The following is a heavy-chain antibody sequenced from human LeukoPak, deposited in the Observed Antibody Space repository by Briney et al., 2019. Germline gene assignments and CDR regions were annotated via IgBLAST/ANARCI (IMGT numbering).Heavy chain of an antibody. V-gene: IGHV4-38-2*02. D-gene: IGHD3-3*01. CDR1: GYSISSGYY. CDR2: IYHSGST. J-gene: IGHJ3*02. Sequence: KTSETLSLTCTVSGYSISSGYYWGWIRQPPGKGLEWIGSIYHSGSTYYNPSLKSRVTISVDTSKNQFSLKLSSVTAADTAVYYCARAPYDFWGGYSDAFDIWGQGTMVTVSS. CDR3: ARAPYDFWGGYSDAFDI.